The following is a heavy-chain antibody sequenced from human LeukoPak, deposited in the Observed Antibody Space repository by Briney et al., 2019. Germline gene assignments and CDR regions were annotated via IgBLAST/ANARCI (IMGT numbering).Heavy chain of an antibody. CDR1: GFTFDDYA. Sequence: GGSLRLSCAASGFTFDDYAMHWVRRAPGKGLEWVSGISWNSGSIGYADSVKGRFTISRDNAKNSLYLQMNSLRAEDTALYYCAKDIMAVTTVDYYYGMDGWGQGTTVTVSS. V-gene: IGHV3-9*01. D-gene: IGHD4-17*01. CDR2: ISWNSGSI. CDR3: AKDIMAVTTVDYYYGMDG. J-gene: IGHJ6*02.